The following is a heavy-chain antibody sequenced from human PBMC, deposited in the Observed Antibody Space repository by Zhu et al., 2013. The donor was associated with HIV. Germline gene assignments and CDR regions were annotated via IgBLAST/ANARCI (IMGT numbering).Heavy chain of an antibody. CDR1: GGTFSSYA. V-gene: IGHV1-69*06. CDR3: AREYSSSFGSPLSRMDV. J-gene: IGHJ6*02. CDR2: IIPIFGTA. D-gene: IGHD6-6*01. Sequence: QVQLVQSGAEVKKPGSSVKVSCKASGGTFSSYAISWVRQAPGQGLEWMGGIIPIFGTANYAQKFQGRVTITADKSTSTAYMELSSLRSEDTAVYYCAREYSSSFGSPLSRMDVWGQGTTVTVSS.